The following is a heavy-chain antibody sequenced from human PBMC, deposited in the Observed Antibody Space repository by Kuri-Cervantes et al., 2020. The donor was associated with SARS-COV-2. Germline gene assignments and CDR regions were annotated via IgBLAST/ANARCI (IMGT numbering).Heavy chain of an antibody. CDR1: GFTFSSYW. CDR2: IKQDGSEK. V-gene: IGHV3-7*03. J-gene: IGHJ4*02. Sequence: GGSLRLSCAASGFTFSSYWMSWVRQAPGKGLEWVANIKQDGSEKYYVDSVKGRFTISRDNAKNSLYLQMNSLRAEDTAVYYCAKTTMVQGVIISGWIDYWGQGTLVTVSS. D-gene: IGHD3-10*01. CDR3: AKTTMVQGVIISGWIDY.